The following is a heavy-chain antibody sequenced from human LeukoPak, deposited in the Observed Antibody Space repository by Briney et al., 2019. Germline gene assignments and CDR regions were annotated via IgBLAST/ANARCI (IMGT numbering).Heavy chain of an antibody. CDR1: GFTFRSAA. CDR3: AKDIQLST. Sequence: GGSLRLSFAVSGFTFRSAAMTWVRQAPGKGLEWVSLISSSGNNAYYADSVKGRFTISRDNSKNTLSLQMNSLRVEDTAIYYCAKDIQLSTWGLGTRVTVSS. J-gene: IGHJ3*01. V-gene: IGHV3-23*01. D-gene: IGHD5-24*01. CDR2: ISSSGNNA.